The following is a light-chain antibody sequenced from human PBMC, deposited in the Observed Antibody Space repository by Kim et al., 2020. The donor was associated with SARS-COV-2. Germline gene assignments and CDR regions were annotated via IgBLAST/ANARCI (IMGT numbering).Light chain of an antibody. CDR2: RAS. V-gene: IGKV1-39*01. CDR1: QNMSNF. CDR3: QQRYTTPRS. J-gene: IGKJ2*04. Sequence: STPIGSSVINTCRASQNMSNFLNWCQQKPGQAPKLLIYRASSLQSGVPSRFSGSGSGTQFTHTISSLQFEDFATYYCQQRYTTPRSFGQGTKLEI.